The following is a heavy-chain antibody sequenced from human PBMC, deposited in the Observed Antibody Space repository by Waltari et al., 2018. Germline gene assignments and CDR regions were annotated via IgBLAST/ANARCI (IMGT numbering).Heavy chain of an antibody. Sequence: QVQLVQSGAEVKKPGASVKVSCKVSGYTFTDYSMHWVRQAPGKGLEWMGGFDSEEGETIYAQNFQGRVTMTEETSTDTAYMELSSLRSEDTAVYYCGRGSSLTAPADYWGQGTLVTVSS. CDR2: FDSEEGET. D-gene: IGHD3-9*01. V-gene: IGHV1-24*01. CDR1: GYTFTDYS. CDR3: GRGSSLTAPADY. J-gene: IGHJ4*02.